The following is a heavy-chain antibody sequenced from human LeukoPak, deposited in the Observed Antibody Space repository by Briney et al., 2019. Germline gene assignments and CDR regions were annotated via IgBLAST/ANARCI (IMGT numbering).Heavy chain of an antibody. CDR1: GFTFSDYW. CDR3: AKDMDTAMYYYYGMDV. J-gene: IGHJ6*02. D-gene: IGHD5-18*01. CDR2: NNTDTRGT. Sequence: QPGGSLRLSCAASGFTFSDYWMHWVRQAPGKGLVWVSINNTDTRGTYHADSVKGRFTISRDNAKNTLYLQMNSLRTEDTALYYCAKDMDTAMYYYYGMDVWGQGTTVTVSS. V-gene: IGHV3-74*01.